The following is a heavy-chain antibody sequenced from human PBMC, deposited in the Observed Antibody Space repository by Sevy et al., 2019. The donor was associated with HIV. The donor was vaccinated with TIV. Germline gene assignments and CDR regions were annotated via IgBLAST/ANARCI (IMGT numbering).Heavy chain of an antibody. D-gene: IGHD3-3*01. CDR3: ASDFTIFGVVSGIDY. CDR1: GFTFRSYS. J-gene: IGHJ4*02. V-gene: IGHV3-21*01. Sequence: GGALRLSCAASGFTFRSYSMNWVRQAPGKGLEWLSSISDDSRYIYYSDSVKGRFTISRANAKRSLYLQMNSLRVEDTAIYYCASDFTIFGVVSGIDYWGQGNLVTVSS. CDR2: ISDDSRYI.